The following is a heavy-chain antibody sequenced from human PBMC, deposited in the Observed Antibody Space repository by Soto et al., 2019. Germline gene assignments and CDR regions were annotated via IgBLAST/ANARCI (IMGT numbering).Heavy chain of an antibody. Sequence: QVQLVESGGGVVQPGRSLRLSCAASGFTFSSYAMHWVRQAPGNGREWVAVIWYDGSNKNYADSVKGRFTISRDNSKNTLYLQMNSLRTEDTAVYYCAKARHGSGTYSYFDYWGQGILVTVSS. J-gene: IGHJ4*02. CDR2: IWYDGSNK. V-gene: IGHV3-30*18. CDR3: AKARHGSGTYSYFDY. CDR1: GFTFSSYA. D-gene: IGHD3-10*01.